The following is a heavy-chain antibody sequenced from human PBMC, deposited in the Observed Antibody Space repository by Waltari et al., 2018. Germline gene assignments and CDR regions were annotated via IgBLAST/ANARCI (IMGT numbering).Heavy chain of an antibody. V-gene: IGHV3-33*01. CDR1: GFTFSSYG. Sequence: QVQLVESGGGVVQTGRSLRLSCAASGFTFSSYGMHWVRQAPGKGLEWGAVIWYDGSNKYYADSLMGRFATSRDEAKNTLYLQMNSLRAEDTAVYYCARDRSGPWYGEYGYYYYYGMDVWGQGTTVTISS. J-gene: IGHJ6*02. CDR2: IWYDGSNK. CDR3: ARDRSGPWYGEYGYYYYYGMDV. D-gene: IGHD3-10*01.